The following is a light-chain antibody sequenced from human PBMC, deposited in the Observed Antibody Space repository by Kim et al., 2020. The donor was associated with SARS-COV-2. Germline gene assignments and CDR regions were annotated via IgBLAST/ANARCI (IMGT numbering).Light chain of an antibody. CDR3: QQYNNSPIT. J-gene: IGKJ4*01. V-gene: IGKV3-15*01. Sequence: ASAGETASPSSTARQSGSSYLAWYQQKPGQAPRLLIYGASTRATDIPDRFSGSGSGTEFTLTISSLQSEDFAVYYCQQYNNSPITFGGGTQVDIK. CDR1: QSGSSY. CDR2: GAS.